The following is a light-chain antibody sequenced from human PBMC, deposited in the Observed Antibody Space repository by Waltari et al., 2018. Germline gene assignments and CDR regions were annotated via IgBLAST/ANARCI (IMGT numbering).Light chain of an antibody. CDR1: QRVSTS. J-gene: IGKJ1*01. CDR3: HQTDSPPET. Sequence: DIQMTQSPSSLSASVGDSVSITCRASQRVSTSLNWYQQQAGRAPKLRIYSASSLQSGVPSRFRGRGSGTEFTLTIDSLQPEDFATYYCHQTDSPPETFGQGTKVEV. CDR2: SAS. V-gene: IGKV1-39*01.